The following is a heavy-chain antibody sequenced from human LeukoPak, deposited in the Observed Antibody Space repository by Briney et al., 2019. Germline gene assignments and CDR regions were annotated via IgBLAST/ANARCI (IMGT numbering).Heavy chain of an antibody. CDR3: ARGPMTYYYDSIPFGAHLNYYFDS. V-gene: IGHV4-4*07. CDR2: IDSDGRT. Sequence: PSETLSLTCTVSGGSTNSDYWNWIRQTAGKGLEWIGRIDSDGRTTYSPSLNSRVTMSMDTSKNQFSLKLSSVTASDTAVYYCARGPMTYYYDSIPFGAHLNYYFDSWGQGTLVTVSS. J-gene: IGHJ4*02. D-gene: IGHD3-22*01. CDR1: GGSTNSDY.